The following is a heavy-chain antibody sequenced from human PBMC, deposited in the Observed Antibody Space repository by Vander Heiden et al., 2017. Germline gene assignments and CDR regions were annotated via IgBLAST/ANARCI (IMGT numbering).Heavy chain of an antibody. CDR3: GTLGAPPPSYYNMDF. J-gene: IGHJ6*02. V-gene: IGHV3-72*01. Sequence: EVQLVESGGGLVQPGGSLRLSCAASGSTFSDYYMDCVRQGKGKGLGWVSHVRNKAKNYTKDYAASVKGRFTISRGESKNSLYLKMDSLKIEDTAVYYWGTLGAPPPSYYNMDFWGQGTTVTVSS. CDR2: VRNKAKNYTK. CDR1: GSTFSDYY.